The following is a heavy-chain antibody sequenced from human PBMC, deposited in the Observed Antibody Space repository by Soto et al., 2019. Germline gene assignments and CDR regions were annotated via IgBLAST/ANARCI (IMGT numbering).Heavy chain of an antibody. Sequence: GESLKISCKGSGYSLTSYWIGWVRQMPGKGLEWMGIIYPGDSDTRYSPSFQGQVTISADKSISTAYLQWSSLKASDTAMYYCARSAHLRFLEWSSWGQGTLVTVSS. CDR1: GYSLTSYW. V-gene: IGHV5-51*01. CDR2: IYPGDSDT. CDR3: ARSAHLRFLEWSS. D-gene: IGHD3-3*01. J-gene: IGHJ4*02.